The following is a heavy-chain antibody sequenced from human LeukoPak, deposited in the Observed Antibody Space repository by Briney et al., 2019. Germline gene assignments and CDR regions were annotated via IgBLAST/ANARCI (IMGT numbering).Heavy chain of an antibody. CDR2: MNPNSGNT. D-gene: IGHD2-15*01. J-gene: IGHJ4*02. Sequence: VASVKVSCKASGYTFTSYDINWVRQATGQGLEWMGWMNPNSGNTGYAQKFQGRVTMTRNTSISTAYMELSSLRSEDTAVYYCARARMDCSGGSCYDNFDYWGQGTLVTVSS. CDR3: ARARMDCSGGSCYDNFDY. CDR1: GYTFTSYD. V-gene: IGHV1-8*01.